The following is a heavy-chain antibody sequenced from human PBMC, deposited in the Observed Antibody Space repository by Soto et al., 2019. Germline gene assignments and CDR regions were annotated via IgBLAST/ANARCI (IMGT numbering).Heavy chain of an antibody. CDR2: IYYSGST. Sequence: PSETLSLTCTVSGGSISSGGYYWSWILQHPGKGLEWIGYIYYSGSTYYNPSLKSRVTISVDTSKNQFSLKLSSVTAADTAVYYCARGPRNYDVGSGYHDYCYYGRDGWGQVTTVTVSS. CDR3: ARGPRNYDVGSGYHDYCYYGRDG. D-gene: IGHD3-3*01. J-gene: IGHJ6*02. CDR1: GGSISSGGYY. V-gene: IGHV4-31*03.